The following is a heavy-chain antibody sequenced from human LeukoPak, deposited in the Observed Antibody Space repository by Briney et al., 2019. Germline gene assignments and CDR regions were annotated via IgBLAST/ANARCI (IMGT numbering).Heavy chain of an antibody. CDR1: GFTFSSYA. Sequence: SGGSLRLSCAASGFTFSSYAMSWVRQAPGKGLEWVSAISGSGGSTYYADSVKGRFTISRDNAKNSLYLQMNSLRAEDTAVYYCARELGYCSSTSCDGRAFDIWGQGTMVTVSS. J-gene: IGHJ3*02. V-gene: IGHV3-23*01. D-gene: IGHD2-2*01. CDR2: ISGSGGST. CDR3: ARELGYCSSTSCDGRAFDI.